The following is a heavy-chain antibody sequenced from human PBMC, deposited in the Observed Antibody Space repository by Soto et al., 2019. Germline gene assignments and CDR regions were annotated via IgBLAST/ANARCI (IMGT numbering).Heavy chain of an antibody. CDR2: ISAYNGNT. J-gene: IGHJ4*02. CDR1: GYTFTSYG. Sequence: ASVKVSCKASGYTFTSYGISWVRQAPGQGLEWMGWISAYNGNTNYAQKLQGRVTMTTDTSTSTAYMELRSLRSDDTAVYYCATSDFGVATMRSDYWGQGTLVTVSS. V-gene: IGHV1-18*01. D-gene: IGHD3-3*01. CDR3: ATSDFGVATMRSDY.